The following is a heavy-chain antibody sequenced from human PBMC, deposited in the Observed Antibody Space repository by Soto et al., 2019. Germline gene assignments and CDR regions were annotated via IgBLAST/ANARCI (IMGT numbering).Heavy chain of an antibody. V-gene: IGHV3-23*01. CDR3: ARESEH. Sequence: GGSLRLSCAASGFTFSNYAMSWVRQAPGKGLEWVSTITGSAGGTYYADSMKGRFTISRDNSKSALYLQMYSLRVEDTAVYYCARESEHWGQGTRVTVSS. D-gene: IGHD1-1*01. CDR1: GFTFSNYA. J-gene: IGHJ4*02. CDR2: ITGSAGGT.